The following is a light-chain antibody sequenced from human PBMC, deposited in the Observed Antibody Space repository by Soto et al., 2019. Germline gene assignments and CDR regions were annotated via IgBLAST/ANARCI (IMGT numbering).Light chain of an antibody. CDR1: SSDIGAYDY. CDR2: ANN. Sequence: QSALTQPASVSGSPGQSITISCSGTSSDIGAYDYVSWYQQHPGRAPKLLIYANNQRPFGVPDRFSGSKSGTSASLAISGLQSEDEAAYFCAAWDDTLDGWLFGGGTKLTVL. CDR3: AAWDDTLDGWL. J-gene: IGLJ3*02. V-gene: IGLV2-14*03.